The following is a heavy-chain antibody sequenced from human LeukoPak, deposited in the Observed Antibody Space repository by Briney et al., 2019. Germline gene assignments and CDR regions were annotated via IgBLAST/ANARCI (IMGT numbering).Heavy chain of an antibody. CDR2: INHSGST. D-gene: IGHD4-17*01. CDR3: ARRKTVTTYPNRGWFDP. Sequence: PSETLSLTCAVYGGSFSGYYWSWIRQPPGKGLEWIGEINHSGSTNYNPSLKSRVTISVDTSKNQFSLKLSSVTAADTAVYYCARRKTVTTYPNRGWFDPWGQGTLVTVSS. V-gene: IGHV4-34*01. J-gene: IGHJ5*02. CDR1: GGSFSGYY.